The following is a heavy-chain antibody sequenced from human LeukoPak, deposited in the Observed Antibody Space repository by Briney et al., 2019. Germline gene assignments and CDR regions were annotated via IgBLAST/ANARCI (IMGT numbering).Heavy chain of an antibody. CDR1: GGSISSYY. CDR3: ARDGDGSGNYGWFDP. CDR2: IYYSGST. J-gene: IGHJ5*02. V-gene: IGHV4-59*12. Sequence: SETLSLTCTVSGGSISSYYWSWIRQPPGKGLEWIGYIYYSGSTYYNPSLKSRLTISVDTSKNQFSLKLSSVTAADTAVYYCARDGDGSGNYGWFDPWGQGTLVTVSS. D-gene: IGHD3-10*01.